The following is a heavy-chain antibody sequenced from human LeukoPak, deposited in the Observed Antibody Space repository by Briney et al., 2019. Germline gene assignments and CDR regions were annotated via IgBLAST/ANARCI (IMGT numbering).Heavy chain of an antibody. Sequence: GGSQRLSCAASGFTFSSYGMHWVRQAPGKGLEWVAVISYDGSNKYYADSVKGRFTISRDNSKNTLYLQMNSLRAEDTAVYYCAKELGYCSGGSCYPWGQGTLVTVSS. J-gene: IGHJ5*02. CDR2: ISYDGSNK. CDR3: AKELGYCSGGSCYP. V-gene: IGHV3-30*18. CDR1: GFTFSSYG. D-gene: IGHD2-15*01.